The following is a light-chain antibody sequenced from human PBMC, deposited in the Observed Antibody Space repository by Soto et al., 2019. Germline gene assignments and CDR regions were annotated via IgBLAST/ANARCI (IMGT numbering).Light chain of an antibody. CDR2: AAS. J-gene: IGKJ4*01. CDR3: QQSFTILPT. CDR1: QDISAY. Sequence: DIQMTQSPSSLSASVGDRVTIACRASQDISAYLNWLQQKPGRAPKLLISAASTLQGDVPSRFSGSGSGTDFTLTITGLQHDDCATYYCQQSFTILPTFGGGTKLEIK. V-gene: IGKV1-39*01.